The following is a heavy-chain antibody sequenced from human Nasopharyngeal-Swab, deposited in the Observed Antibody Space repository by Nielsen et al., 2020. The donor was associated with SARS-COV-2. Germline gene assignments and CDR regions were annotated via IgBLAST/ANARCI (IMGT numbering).Heavy chain of an antibody. V-gene: IGHV3-23*01. CDR3: AKDRDSGDDSVDYYHYYGMDV. Sequence: GESLKISCAASGFTFRSYAISWVRQAPGKGLEWVSVISGSDHTTYYADSVKGRFTISRDNSKNTVNLQMNSLRVEDTAIYYCAKDRDSGDDSVDYYHYYGMDVWCQGTTVTVSS. J-gene: IGHJ6*02. CDR1: GFTFRSYA. D-gene: IGHD5-12*01. CDR2: ISGSDHTT.